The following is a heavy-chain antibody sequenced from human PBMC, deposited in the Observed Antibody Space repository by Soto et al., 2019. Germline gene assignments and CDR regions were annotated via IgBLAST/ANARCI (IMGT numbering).Heavy chain of an antibody. Sequence: GGSLRLSCTASGFTFGDYAMGWFRQAPGKGLEWVGFIRSKAYGGTTEYAASVKGRFTISRDDSKSIAYLQMNSLKTEDTAVYYCTRAVITFGGVIAKRDAFDIWGQGTMVTVSS. CDR1: GFTFGDYA. CDR3: TRAVITFGGVIAKRDAFDI. D-gene: IGHD3-16*02. J-gene: IGHJ3*02. CDR2: IRSKAYGGTT. V-gene: IGHV3-49*03.